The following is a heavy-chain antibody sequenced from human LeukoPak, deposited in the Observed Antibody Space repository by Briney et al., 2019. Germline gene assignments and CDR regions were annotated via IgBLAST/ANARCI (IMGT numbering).Heavy chain of an antibody. CDR3: ARDRGGYGSGSYYDY. J-gene: IGHJ4*02. D-gene: IGHD3-10*01. CDR2: ISSSSSYV. CDR1: GFSFSSYS. Sequence: GGSLRLSCAASGFSFSSYSMNWVRQAPGKGLEWVSSISSSSSYVYYADSVKGRFTISRDNAKYSLYLQMNSLRAEDTAVYYCARDRGGYGSGSYYDYWGQGTLVTVSS. V-gene: IGHV3-21*01.